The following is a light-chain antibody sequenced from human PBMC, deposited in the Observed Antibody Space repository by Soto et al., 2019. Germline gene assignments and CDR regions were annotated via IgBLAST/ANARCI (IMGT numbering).Light chain of an antibody. Sequence: DIVLTQSPATLSLSPGEGATLSCRASQSVSSYLAWYQQKPGQAPRLLIYDASNRATGIPARFSGSGSGTDFTLTISSLEPEDFAVYYCQQRSNWPPEFTFGPGTKVDIK. V-gene: IGKV3-11*01. CDR3: QQRSNWPPEFT. J-gene: IGKJ3*01. CDR1: QSVSSY. CDR2: DAS.